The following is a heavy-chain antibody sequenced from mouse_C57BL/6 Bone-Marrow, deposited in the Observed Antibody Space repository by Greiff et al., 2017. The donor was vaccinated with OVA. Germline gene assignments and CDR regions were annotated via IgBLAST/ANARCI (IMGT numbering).Heavy chain of an antibody. Sequence: EVKLVESGGGLVKPGGSLKLSCAASGFTFSSYAMSWVRQTPEKRLGWVATISDGGSYTYYPDNVKGRFTIYRDNAKNNLYLQMSHLKSEDTAMYYCAREGELERAMDYWGQGTSVTGSS. CDR3: AREGELERAMDY. CDR1: GFTFSSYA. J-gene: IGHJ4*01. D-gene: IGHD4-1*01. V-gene: IGHV5-4*01. CDR2: ISDGGSYT.